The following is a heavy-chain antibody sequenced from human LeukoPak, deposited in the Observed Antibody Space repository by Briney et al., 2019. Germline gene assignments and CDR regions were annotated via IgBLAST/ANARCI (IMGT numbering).Heavy chain of an antibody. J-gene: IGHJ4*02. Sequence: GGSLRLSCAASGFTFSHYAMNWVRQAPGKGLEWVSSVSGYGGSIYYADSVKGRFTISRDNSENMVYLQMNRLRPEDTAVYYCAKVRGSNANYYFDYWGQGTLVTISS. V-gene: IGHV3-23*01. CDR1: GFTFSHYA. CDR2: VSGYGGSI. CDR3: AKVRGSNANYYFDY. D-gene: IGHD3-10*01.